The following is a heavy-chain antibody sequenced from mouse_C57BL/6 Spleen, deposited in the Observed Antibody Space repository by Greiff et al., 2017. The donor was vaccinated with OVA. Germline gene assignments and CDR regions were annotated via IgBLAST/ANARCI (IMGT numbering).Heavy chain of an antibody. CDR2: INPNNGGT. CDR3: ARRDGYYWYFDV. V-gene: IGHV1-18*01. Sequence: VQLQQSGPELVKPGASVKIPCKASGYTFTDYNMDWVKQSHGKSLEWIGDINPNNGGTIYNQKFKGKATLTVDKSSSTAYMVLRRLTSEDTAVYYCARRDGYYWYFDVWGTGTTVTVSS. D-gene: IGHD2-3*01. CDR1: GYTFTDYN. J-gene: IGHJ1*03.